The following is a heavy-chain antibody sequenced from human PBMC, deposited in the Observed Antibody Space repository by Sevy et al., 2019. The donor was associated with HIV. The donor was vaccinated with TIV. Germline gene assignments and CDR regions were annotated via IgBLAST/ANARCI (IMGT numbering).Heavy chain of an antibody. CDR3: AKLRLGELSSYAFDI. CDR1: GFTFSSYS. Sequence: GGSLRLSCAASGFTFSSYSMNWVRQAPGKGLEWVSSISSSSSYKYYADSVKGRFTISRDNAKNSLYLQMNSLRAEDTAVYYCAKLRLGELSSYAFDIWGQGTMVTVSS. CDR2: ISSSSSYK. V-gene: IGHV3-21*01. J-gene: IGHJ3*02. D-gene: IGHD3-16*02.